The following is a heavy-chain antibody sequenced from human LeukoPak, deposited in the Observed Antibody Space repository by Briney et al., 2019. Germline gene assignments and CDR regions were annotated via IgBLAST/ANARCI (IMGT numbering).Heavy chain of an antibody. Sequence: SETLSLTCTVSGGSNSSGDYYWSWIRQPPGKGLEWIGYIYYSGSTYYNPSLKSRVTISVDTSKNQFSLKLSSVTAADTAVYYCARGGYYYYGMDVWGQGTTVTVSS. CDR3: ARGGYYYYGMDV. CDR2: IYYSGST. CDR1: GGSNSSGDYY. V-gene: IGHV4-30-4*01. J-gene: IGHJ6*02.